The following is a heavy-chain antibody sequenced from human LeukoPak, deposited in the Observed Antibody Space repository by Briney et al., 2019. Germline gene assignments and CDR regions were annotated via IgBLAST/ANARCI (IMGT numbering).Heavy chain of an antibody. V-gene: IGHV4-59*01. CDR3: VGEKWLRSSAFDY. Sequence: SETLSLTCTVSGGSISSYYWNWIRQPPGKGLEWIGYIYYSGSTNYNPSLKSRVTISVDTSKNQFPLKLSSVTAADTAVYYCVGEKWLRSSAFDYWGQGTLVTVSS. CDR2: IYYSGST. CDR1: GGSISSYY. J-gene: IGHJ4*02. D-gene: IGHD5-12*01.